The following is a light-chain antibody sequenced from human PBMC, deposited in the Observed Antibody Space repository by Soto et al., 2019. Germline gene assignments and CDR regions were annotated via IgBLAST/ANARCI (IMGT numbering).Light chain of an antibody. CDR3: QQYGSSPGT. CDR2: GAT. CDR1: QSVSSSY. V-gene: IGKV3-20*01. Sequence: EIVLTQSPGTLPLSPGERATLSCRASQSVSSSYLAWYQQKPGQAPRPLIYGATSRATGIPDRFSGSGSGTDFTLTISRLEPEEFAVYYCQQYGSSPGTFGQGTKVEIK. J-gene: IGKJ1*01.